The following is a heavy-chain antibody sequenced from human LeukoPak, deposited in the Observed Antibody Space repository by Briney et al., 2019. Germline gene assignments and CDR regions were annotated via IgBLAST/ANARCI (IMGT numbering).Heavy chain of an antibody. CDR3: ARGYWFYFDY. J-gene: IGHJ4*02. CDR2: VYTRGTT. V-gene: IGHV4-61*02. CDR1: GVSISSGSYY. Sequence: PSETLSLTCTVSGVSISSGSYYWSWIRQPAWKGLEWIGRVYTRGTTSYNPSLKSRVTISVDTSKNQFSLRLSSVTAADTAVYYCARGYWFYFDYWGQGTLVTVSS. D-gene: IGHD2-8*02.